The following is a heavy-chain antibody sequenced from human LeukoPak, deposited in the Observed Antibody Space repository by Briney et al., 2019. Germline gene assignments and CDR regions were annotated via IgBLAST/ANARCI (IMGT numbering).Heavy chain of an antibody. CDR3: ATHTGGYNYWWFDI. CDR1: GGTFSNYP. J-gene: IGHJ5*02. CDR2: IIPIYGTA. D-gene: IGHD5-24*01. V-gene: IGHV1-69*01. Sequence: SVKVSCKASGGTFSNYPIIWVRQAPGRGLEWLGGIIPIYGTANYALMFQGRITLTAHESTATAYMELRSLTSDDTAMYFCATHTGGYNYWWFDIWGQGTLVSVPS.